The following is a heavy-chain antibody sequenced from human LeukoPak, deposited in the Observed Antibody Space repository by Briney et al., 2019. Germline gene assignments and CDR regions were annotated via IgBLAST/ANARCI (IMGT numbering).Heavy chain of an antibody. CDR1: GFTFSGSA. D-gene: IGHD6-13*01. V-gene: IGHV3-73*01. J-gene: IGHJ6*03. CDR2: IRSKANSYAT. CDR3: TRQWASYSSSWYLELLYYYYMDV. Sequence: PGGSLKLSCAASGFTFSGSAMHWVRQASGKGLEWVGRIRSKANSYATAYAASVKGRFTISRDDSKNTAYLQMNSLKTEDTAVYYCTRQWASYSSSWYLELLYYYYMDVWGKGTTVTASS.